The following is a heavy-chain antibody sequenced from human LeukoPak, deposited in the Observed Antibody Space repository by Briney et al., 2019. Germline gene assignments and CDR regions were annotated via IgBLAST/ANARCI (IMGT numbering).Heavy chain of an antibody. CDR1: GGSISSGSYY. V-gene: IGHV4-61*01. CDR2: IYYSGST. CDR3: AREIPYLYYFDY. J-gene: IGHJ4*02. Sequence: SETLSLTCTVSGGSISSGSYYWSWIRQPPGKGLEWIGYIYYSGSTNYNPSLKSRVTISVDTSKNQFSLKLSSVTAADTAVYYCAREIPYLYYFDYWGQGTLVTVSS.